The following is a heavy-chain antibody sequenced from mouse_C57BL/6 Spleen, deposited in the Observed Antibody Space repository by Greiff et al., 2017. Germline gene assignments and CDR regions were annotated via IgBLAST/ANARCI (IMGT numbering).Heavy chain of an antibody. J-gene: IGHJ4*01. Sequence: EVHLVESGGDLVKPGGSLKLSCAASGFTFSSYGMSWVRQTPDKRLEWVATISSGSSYTYYPDSVKGRFTISRDNAKNTLYLQMSSLKSEDTAMYYCARHYYDYLYAMDYWGQGTSVTVSS. D-gene: IGHD2-4*01. CDR3: ARHYYDYLYAMDY. CDR2: ISSGSSYT. V-gene: IGHV5-6*01. CDR1: GFTFSSYG.